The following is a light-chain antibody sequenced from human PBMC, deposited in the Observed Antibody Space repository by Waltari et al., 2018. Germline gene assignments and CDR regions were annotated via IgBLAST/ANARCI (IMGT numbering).Light chain of an antibody. CDR2: AAS. Sequence: DIQLTQSPSFLSASVGDRVTITSRASQGISSYLACYQQKPGQAPKLLIYAASTLQSGVPSRFSGSGSGTEFTLTISSLQPEDFATYYCQQLNSYPRTFGQGTKVEIK. V-gene: IGKV1-9*01. J-gene: IGKJ1*01. CDR1: QGISSY. CDR3: QQLNSYPRT.